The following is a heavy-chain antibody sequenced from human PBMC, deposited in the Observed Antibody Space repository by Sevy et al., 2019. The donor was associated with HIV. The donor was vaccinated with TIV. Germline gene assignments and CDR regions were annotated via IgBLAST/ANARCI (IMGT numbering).Heavy chain of an antibody. CDR3: ARASTWFGELLNYYYYGMDV. CDR2: IKQDGSEK. V-gene: IGHV3-7*01. J-gene: IGHJ6*02. D-gene: IGHD3-10*01. CDR1: GFTFSSYW. Sequence: GSLRLSCAASGFTFSSYWMSWVRQAPGKGLEWVANIKQDGSEKYYVDSVKGRFTISRDNAKNSLYLQMNSLRAEDTAVYYCARASTWFGELLNYYYYGMDVWGQGTTVTVSS.